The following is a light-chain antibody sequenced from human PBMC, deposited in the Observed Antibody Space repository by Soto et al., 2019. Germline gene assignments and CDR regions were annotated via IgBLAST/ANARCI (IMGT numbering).Light chain of an antibody. CDR1: QSVSSK. Sequence: EIVITHSPATRSFWPGERATLSCRASQSVSSKLAWFQQKPGQAPSLLIYGVSTRATGVPVRFSGSGSGTEFTLTVNSLQYEDFAVYYCQQYNNWPHTFGQGTK. J-gene: IGKJ2*01. V-gene: IGKV3-15*01. CDR3: QQYNNWPHT. CDR2: GVS.